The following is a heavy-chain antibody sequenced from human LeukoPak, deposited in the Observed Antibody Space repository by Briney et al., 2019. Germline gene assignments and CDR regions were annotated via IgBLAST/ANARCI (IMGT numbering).Heavy chain of an antibody. CDR3: ARGSHQDYFGSMTYLFDY. J-gene: IGHJ4*02. V-gene: IGHV3-30*04. D-gene: IGHD3-10*01. CDR2: IPHDGRNK. Sequence: PGGSLRLSCAASGFTFSSYAIHWVRQAPGKGLEWVTLIPHDGRNKYYADSVKGRFTISRDNSKKTLYLEVNSLRAEDTAVYFCARGSHQDYFGSMTYLFDYWGQGTLVTVSS. CDR1: GFTFSSYA.